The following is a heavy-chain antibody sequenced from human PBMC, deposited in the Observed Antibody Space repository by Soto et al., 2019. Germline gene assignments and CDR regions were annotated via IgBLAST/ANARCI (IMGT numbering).Heavy chain of an antibody. J-gene: IGHJ4*02. CDR2: IYYSGST. CDR1: GGSISSYY. V-gene: IGHV4-59*12. CDR3: ARDRSYYGSGRLDY. Sequence: SETLSLTCTVFGGSISSYYWSWIRQPPGKGLEWIGYIYYSGSTYYNPSLKSRVTISVDTSKNQFSVKLSSVTAADTAVYYCARDRSYYGSGRLDYWGQGTLVTVSS. D-gene: IGHD3-10*01.